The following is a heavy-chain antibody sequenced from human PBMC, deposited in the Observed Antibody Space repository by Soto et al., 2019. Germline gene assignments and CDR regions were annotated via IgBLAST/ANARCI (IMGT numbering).Heavy chain of an antibody. CDR2: IWYDGSNK. D-gene: IGHD5-18*01. J-gene: IGHJ6*02. CDR1: GFTFSSYG. V-gene: IGHV3-33*01. CDR3: AREIQLWLRAYYYYGMDV. Sequence: GGSLRLSCAASGFTFSSYGMHWVRQAPGKGLEWVAVIWYDGSNKYYADSVKGRFTISRDNSKNTLYLQMNSLRAEDTAVYYCAREIQLWLRAYYYYGMDVWGQGTTVTVSS.